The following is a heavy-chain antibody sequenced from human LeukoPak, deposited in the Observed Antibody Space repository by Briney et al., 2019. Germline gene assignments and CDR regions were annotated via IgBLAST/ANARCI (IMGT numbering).Heavy chain of an antibody. CDR3: ARLGFDWRFDY. D-gene: IGHD3-9*01. Sequence: SETLSLTCTVSGGSISSSSYYWGWIRQPPGKGLEWIGSIYYSGSTNYNPSLKSRVTISVDTSKNQFSLKLSSVTAADTAVYYCARLGFDWRFDYWGQGTLVTVSS. J-gene: IGHJ4*02. CDR1: GGSISSSSYY. CDR2: IYYSGST. V-gene: IGHV4-39*07.